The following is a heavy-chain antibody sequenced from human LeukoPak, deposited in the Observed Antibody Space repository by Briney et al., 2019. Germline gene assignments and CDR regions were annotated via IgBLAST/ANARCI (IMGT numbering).Heavy chain of an antibody. J-gene: IGHJ4*02. Sequence: GGSLRLSCAVSGFTITNYGMSWVRQAPGKGLEWVSAIDASGDTEYYADSVKGRFIISRDNSRNTLYLQINSLRGEDTALYYCAQGYSSGWYPNWGQGTLVTVSS. CDR1: GFTITNYG. CDR2: IDASGDTE. D-gene: IGHD6-19*01. CDR3: AQGYSSGWYPN. V-gene: IGHV3-23*01.